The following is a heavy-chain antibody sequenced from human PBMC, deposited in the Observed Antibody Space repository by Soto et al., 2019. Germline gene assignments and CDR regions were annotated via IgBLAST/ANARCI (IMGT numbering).Heavy chain of an antibody. CDR1: GGSISNYY. CDR3: ARQQAGMGVDT. D-gene: IGHD6-19*01. CDR2: IYDKLGT. Sequence: SETLSLTCTVSGGSISNYYWSWIRQPPGKGLQWIAYIYDKLGTKNNPSLESRVNLSLDTSRTQFSLNLSSVTAADTAVYYCARQQAGMGVDTWGQGALVTVSS. J-gene: IGHJ5*01. V-gene: IGHV4-59*01.